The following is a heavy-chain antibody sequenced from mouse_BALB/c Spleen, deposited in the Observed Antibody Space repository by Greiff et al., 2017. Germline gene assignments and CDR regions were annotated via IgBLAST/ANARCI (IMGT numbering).Heavy chain of an antibody. Sequence: VQLQQPGAELVKPGTSVKLSCKASGYNFTSYWINWVKLRPGQGLEWIGDIYPGSGSTNYNEKFKSKATLTVDTSSSTAYMQLSSLASEDSALYYCARDGYYLYAMDYWGQGTSVTVSS. CDR1: GYNFTSYW. D-gene: IGHD2-3*01. J-gene: IGHJ4*01. V-gene: IGHV1-55*01. CDR2: IYPGSGST. CDR3: ARDGYYLYAMDY.